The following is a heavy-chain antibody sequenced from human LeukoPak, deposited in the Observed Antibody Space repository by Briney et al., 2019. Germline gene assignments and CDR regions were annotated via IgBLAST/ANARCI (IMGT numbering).Heavy chain of an antibody. Sequence: ASVKVSCKASGYTFTGYYMHWVRQAPGQGLEWMGWINPNSGGTNYAQKFQGRVTMTRDTSISTAYMELSRLRSDDTAVYYCARDHGGFLEWLSFDYWGQGTLVTVSS. CDR2: INPNSGGT. J-gene: IGHJ4*02. CDR3: ARDHGGFLEWLSFDY. D-gene: IGHD3-3*01. CDR1: GYTFTGYY. V-gene: IGHV1-2*02.